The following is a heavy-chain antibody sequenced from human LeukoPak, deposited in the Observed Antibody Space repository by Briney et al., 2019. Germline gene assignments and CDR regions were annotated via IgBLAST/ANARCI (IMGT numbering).Heavy chain of an antibody. CDR3: AKNGNSQSIAVAGYFDY. V-gene: IGHV3-23*01. Sequence: PGGSLRLSCAASGFTFSSYAMSWVRQAPGKGLEWVSAISGSGGSTYYADSVKGRFTISRDNSKNTLDLQMNSLRAEDTAVYYCAKNGNSQSIAVAGYFDYWGQGTLVTVSS. CDR1: GFTFSSYA. CDR2: ISGSGGST. D-gene: IGHD6-19*01. J-gene: IGHJ4*02.